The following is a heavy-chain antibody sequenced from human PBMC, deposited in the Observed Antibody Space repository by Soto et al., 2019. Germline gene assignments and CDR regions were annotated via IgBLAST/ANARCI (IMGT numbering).Heavy chain of an antibody. CDR1: GFSLSTSGVG. CDR3: ADRCVEWPSRYWFDP. Sequence: QITLKESGPTLVKPTQTLTLTCTFSGFSLSTSGVGVGWIRQPPGKALEWLALIYWDDDKRYSPSLKRRLTITKDNTKNQVVLTMTGMDPVDTATYYRADRCVEWPSRYWFDPWGQGTLVIVSS. CDR2: IYWDDDK. V-gene: IGHV2-5*02. J-gene: IGHJ5*02. D-gene: IGHD1-26*01.